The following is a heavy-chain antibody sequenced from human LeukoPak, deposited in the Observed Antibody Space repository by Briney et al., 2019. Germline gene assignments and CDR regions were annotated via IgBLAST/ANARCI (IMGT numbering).Heavy chain of an antibody. CDR2: ISGSGGST. Sequence: GRSLRLSCAASGFTFSSYWMRWVRQAPGKGLEWVSAISGSGGSTYYADSVKGRFTISGDNSKNTLYLQMNSLRAEDTAVYYCAKDGSSGSSLGGQGTLVTVSS. CDR3: AKDGSSGSSL. V-gene: IGHV3-23*01. CDR1: GFTFSSYW. D-gene: IGHD3-10*01. J-gene: IGHJ4*02.